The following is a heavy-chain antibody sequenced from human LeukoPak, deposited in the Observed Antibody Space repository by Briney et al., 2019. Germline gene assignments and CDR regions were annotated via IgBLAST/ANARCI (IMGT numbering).Heavy chain of an antibody. V-gene: IGHV6-1*01. CDR3: AIGGRGDRGSRSCFDY. CDR2: TYYSSKWYN. J-gene: IGHJ4*02. D-gene: IGHD1-26*01. CDR1: GDSVSSNSVA. Sequence: SQTLSLTCAISGDSVSSNSVAWNWIRQSPSRGLEWLGRTYYSSKWYNDYAVSMRGRITINPDTSKNQFSLQLNSVTPEDTALYYCAIGGRGDRGSRSCFDYWGQGTLVTVSS.